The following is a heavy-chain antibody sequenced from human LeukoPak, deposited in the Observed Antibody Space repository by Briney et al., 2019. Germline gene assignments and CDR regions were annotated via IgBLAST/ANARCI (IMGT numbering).Heavy chain of an antibody. CDR3: ARLFQRNELNYYDSSGYSLGY. CDR1: GYTFTGYY. Sequence: ASVKVSCKASGYTFTGYYMHWVRQAPGQGIEWIGWINPNSGGTNYAQKFQGRVTMTRDTSISTAYMELSRLRSDDTAVYYCARLFQRNELNYYDSSGYSLGYWGQGTLVTVSS. D-gene: IGHD3-22*01. J-gene: IGHJ4*02. CDR2: INPNSGGT. V-gene: IGHV1-2*02.